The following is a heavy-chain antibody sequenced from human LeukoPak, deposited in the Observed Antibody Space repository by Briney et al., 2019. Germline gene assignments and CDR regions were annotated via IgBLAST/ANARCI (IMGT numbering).Heavy chain of an antibody. D-gene: IGHD1-26*01. V-gene: IGHV3-74*01. Sequence: PGGSLRLSCAASGFTFSSYWVHWVRQAPGKGLVWVSRINSDGTSTSYAEFVKGRFTISRDNAKNTLYLQMNSLRVEDTAVYYCARVGTYPDWWGQGTLVTVSS. CDR2: INSDGTST. CDR1: GFTFSSYW. J-gene: IGHJ4*02. CDR3: ARVGTYPDW.